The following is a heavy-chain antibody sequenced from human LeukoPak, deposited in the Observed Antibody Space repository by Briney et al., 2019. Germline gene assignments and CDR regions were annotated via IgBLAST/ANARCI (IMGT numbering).Heavy chain of an antibody. V-gene: IGHV1-2*02. CDR3: ARVVGILTGLDY. J-gene: IGHJ4*02. D-gene: IGHD3-9*01. CDR1: GYTFTGYY. CDR2: INPNSGGT. Sequence: ASVKVSCKASGYTFTGYYMHWVRQAPGQGLEWMGWINPNSGGTSYAQKFQGRVTMTRDTSISTAYMELSRLRSDDTAVYYCARVVGILTGLDYWGQGTLVTVSS.